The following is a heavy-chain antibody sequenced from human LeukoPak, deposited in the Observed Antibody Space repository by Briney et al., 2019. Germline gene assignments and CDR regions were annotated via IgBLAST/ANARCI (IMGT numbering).Heavy chain of an antibody. J-gene: IGHJ3*02. D-gene: IGHD3-10*01. CDR1: GGSISSYY. V-gene: IGHV4-4*07. CDR2: IYTSGST. Sequence: SETLSLTCTVSGGSISSYYWSWIRQPAGKGLEWIGRIYTSGSTNYNPPLKSRVTMSVDTSKNQFSLKLSSVTAADTAVYYCARDRGRSGELFAFDIWGQGTMVTVSS. CDR3: ARDRGRSGELFAFDI.